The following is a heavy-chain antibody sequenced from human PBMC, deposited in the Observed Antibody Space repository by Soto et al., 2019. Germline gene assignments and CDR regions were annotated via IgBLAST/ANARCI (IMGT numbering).Heavy chain of an antibody. CDR2: ISRDGGST. CDR1: GFTFDDYT. CDR3: ARDYYGSGSYPDV. D-gene: IGHD3-10*01. V-gene: IGHV3-43*01. Sequence: EVQLVESGGVVVQPGGSLRLSCAASGFTFDDYTMHWVRQVPGKGLEWVSLISRDGGSTYYADSVKGRFTISRDNSKNSLYLQMNSLRTEDTALYYCARDYYGSGSYPDVWGQGTTVTVSS. J-gene: IGHJ6*02.